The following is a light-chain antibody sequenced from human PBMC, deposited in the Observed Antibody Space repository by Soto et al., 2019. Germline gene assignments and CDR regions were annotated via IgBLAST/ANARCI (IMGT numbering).Light chain of an antibody. CDR1: GSDVGGYNF. CDR3: SSYTSASSPV. CDR2: EVS. J-gene: IGLJ3*02. Sequence: QSALTQPASVSGSPGQSITISCTGTGSDVGGYNFVSWYQQHPDKAPKLIIYEVSHRPSGVSNRYSGSKFDNTASLTISGLQPEDDADYYCSSYTSASSPVFGGGTQLTVL. V-gene: IGLV2-14*01.